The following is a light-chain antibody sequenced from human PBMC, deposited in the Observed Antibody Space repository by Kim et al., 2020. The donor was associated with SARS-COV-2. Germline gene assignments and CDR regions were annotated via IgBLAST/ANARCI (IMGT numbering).Light chain of an antibody. CDR1: RLGTKY. Sequence: ELTQPPSVSVSPGQTASIPCSGDRLGTKYVSWYQQKPGQSPVLVIFQDTKRPSGIPERFSGSNSGNTATLTISGTQAMDEADYYCQAWDSSTVLFGGGT. J-gene: IGLJ2*01. CDR2: QDT. CDR3: QAWDSSTVL. V-gene: IGLV3-1*01.